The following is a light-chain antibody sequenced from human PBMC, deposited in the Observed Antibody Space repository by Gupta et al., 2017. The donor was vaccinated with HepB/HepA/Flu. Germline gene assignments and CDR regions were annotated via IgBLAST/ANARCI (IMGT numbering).Light chain of an antibody. CDR1: QSVSTN. J-gene: IGKJ1*01. V-gene: IGKV3-15*01. CDR3: QQYNDCPRT. Sequence: SPSTLSVSPGEGATLSCRASQSVSTNLAWYQQKPGQAPRLLIYGISTREAGIPARFSGSGSGTEFTLTITSLQSEDFAIYYCQQYNDCPRTFGQGTKVEIK. CDR2: GIS.